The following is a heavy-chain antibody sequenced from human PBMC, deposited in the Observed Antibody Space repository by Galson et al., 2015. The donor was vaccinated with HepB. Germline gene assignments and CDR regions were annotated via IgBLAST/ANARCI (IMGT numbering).Heavy chain of an antibody. D-gene: IGHD3-9*01. V-gene: IGHV4-61*01. Sequence: ETLSLTCTVSGGSVNSDNYYWNWIRQPPGKGLEWIGHMYYSGRTNYNPSLQSRITISGGTSKDQFSLTMTSVTAADTAMYYCASSIGYFDWSDAFDIWGQGTMVTVSS. J-gene: IGHJ3*02. CDR3: ASSIGYFDWSDAFDI. CDR1: GGSVNSDNYY. CDR2: MYYSGRT.